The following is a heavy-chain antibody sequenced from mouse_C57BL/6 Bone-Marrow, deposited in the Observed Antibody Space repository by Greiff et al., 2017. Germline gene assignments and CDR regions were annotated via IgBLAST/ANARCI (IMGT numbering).Heavy chain of an antibody. V-gene: IGHV14-4*01. D-gene: IGHD2-14*01. CDR3: TTTVRPFAY. CDR2: IDPENGDT. CDR1: GFNIKDDY. Sequence: EVQLQQSGAELVRPGASVKLSCTASGFNIKDDYMHWVKQRPEQGLEWIGWIDPENGDTEYASKFQGKATIPADTSSNTAYLQLRSLTTEDTAVYYCTTTVRPFAYWGQGTLVTVSA. J-gene: IGHJ3*01.